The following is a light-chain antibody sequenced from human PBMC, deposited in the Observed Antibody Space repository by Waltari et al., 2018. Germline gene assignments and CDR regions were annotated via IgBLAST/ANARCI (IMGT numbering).Light chain of an antibody. CDR1: SGHSSNI. J-gene: IGLJ3*02. Sequence: QLVVTQSPSASASLGASVKLTCTLSSGHSSNIIAWLQHQPEKGPRYLMKVNSDGSHSRGDEIPDRFSGSSSGAERYLTISSLQAEDEADYYCQTGGHGTWVFGGGTKLTVL. CDR3: QTGGHGTWV. CDR2: VNSDGSH. V-gene: IGLV4-69*01.